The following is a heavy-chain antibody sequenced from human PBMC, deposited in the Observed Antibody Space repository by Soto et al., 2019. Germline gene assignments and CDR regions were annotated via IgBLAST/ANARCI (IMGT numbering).Heavy chain of an antibody. CDR1: GFTFGDYA. Sequence: GGSLRLSCTASGFTFGDYAMSWFRQAPGKGLEWVGFIRSKAYGGTTEYAASVKGRFTISRDDSKSIAYLQMNSLKTEDTAVYYCTGPTVVAAPPKGYYYYGMDVWGQGTTVTVSS. D-gene: IGHD2-15*01. V-gene: IGHV3-49*03. CDR2: IRSKAYGGTT. CDR3: TGPTVVAAPPKGYYYYGMDV. J-gene: IGHJ6*02.